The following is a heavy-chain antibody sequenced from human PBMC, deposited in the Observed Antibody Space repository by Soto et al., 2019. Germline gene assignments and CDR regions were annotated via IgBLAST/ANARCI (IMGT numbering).Heavy chain of an antibody. V-gene: IGHV3-23*01. CDR3: AKDITDPGAPLPDAFDI. D-gene: IGHD3-3*01. CDR2: INNSGSNT. Sequence: GGSLRLSCAASGFTLSSDCMHWVRQIPGKGPEWVSPINNSGSNTTYADSVKGRFTISRDNPKNTLYLQMNSLRAEDTAVYYCAKDITDPGAPLPDAFDIWGQGTMVTVSS. J-gene: IGHJ3*02. CDR1: GFTLSSDC.